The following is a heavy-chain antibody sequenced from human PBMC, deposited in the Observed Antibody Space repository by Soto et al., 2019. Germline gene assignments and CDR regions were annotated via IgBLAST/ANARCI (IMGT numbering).Heavy chain of an antibody. D-gene: IGHD6-19*01. CDR3: AGGGQWLEGLLDGYYYGMAV. J-gene: IGHJ6*02. V-gene: IGHV1-2*02. CDR1: GYTFTGYY. Sequence: ASVKVSCKASGYTFTGYYMHWVRQAPGQGLEWMGWINPNSGGTNYAQKFQGRVTMTRDTSISTAYMELSRLRSDDTAVYYCAGGGQWLEGLLDGYYYGMAVWGQGTTVTGSS. CDR2: INPNSGGT.